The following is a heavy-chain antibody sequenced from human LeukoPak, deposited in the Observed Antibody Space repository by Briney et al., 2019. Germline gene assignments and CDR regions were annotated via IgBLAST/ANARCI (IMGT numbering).Heavy chain of an antibody. Sequence: PGGSLRLSCAASGFTFSSYATSWVRQAPGKGLEWVSAISGSGGSTHYADSVKGRFTISRDNSKNTLYLQMNSLRAEDTAVYYCARGLRYFDSPPDFWGQGTLVTVSS. CDR3: ARGLRYFDSPPDF. V-gene: IGHV3-23*01. D-gene: IGHD3-9*01. CDR1: GFTFSSYA. J-gene: IGHJ4*02. CDR2: ISGSGGST.